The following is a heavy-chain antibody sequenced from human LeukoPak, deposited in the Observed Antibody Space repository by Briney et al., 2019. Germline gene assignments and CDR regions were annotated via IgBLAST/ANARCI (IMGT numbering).Heavy chain of an antibody. CDR1: GFSVSSNY. V-gene: IGHV3-53*05. J-gene: IGHJ4*02. D-gene: IGHD6-6*01. Sequence: GGSLRLSCAASGFSVSSNYMNWVRQAPGKGLEWVSVIYISGTTYYADSVKGRFTISRDNSKNTLYLQMNSLRADDTAAYYCARAPERGRHSSSPDYWGQGTLVIVSS. CDR3: ARAPERGRHSSSPDY. CDR2: IYISGTT.